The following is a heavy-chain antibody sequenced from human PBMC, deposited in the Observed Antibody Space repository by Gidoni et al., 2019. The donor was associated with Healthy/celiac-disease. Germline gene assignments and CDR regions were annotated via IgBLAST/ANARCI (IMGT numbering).Heavy chain of an antibody. D-gene: IGHD3-10*01. CDR3: ARDTDGSGSYGDN. CDR2: ISAYNGNT. J-gene: IGHJ4*02. V-gene: IGHV1-18*01. Sequence: PGQGLEWMGWISAYNGNTNYAQKLQGRVTMTTDTSTSTAYMELRSLRSDDTAVYYCARDTDGSGSYGDNWGQGTLVTVSS.